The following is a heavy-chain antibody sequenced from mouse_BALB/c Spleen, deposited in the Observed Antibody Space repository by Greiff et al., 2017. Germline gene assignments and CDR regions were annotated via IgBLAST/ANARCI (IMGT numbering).Heavy chain of an antibody. CDR1: GYTFSSYW. V-gene: IGHV1-9*01. J-gene: IGHJ4*01. Sequence: QVQLQQSGAELMKPGASVKISCKATGYTFSSYWIEWVKQRPGHGLEWIGEILPGSGSTNYNEKFKGKATFTADTSSNTAYMQLSSLTSEDSAVYYCARGDLDYYAMDYWGQGTSVTVSS. CDR2: ILPGSGST. CDR3: ARGDLDYYAMDY.